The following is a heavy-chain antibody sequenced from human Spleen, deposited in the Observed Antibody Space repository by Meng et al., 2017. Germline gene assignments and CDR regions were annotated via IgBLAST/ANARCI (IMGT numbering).Heavy chain of an antibody. CDR3: ARDRNDYGSHYFDY. V-gene: IGHV4-31*03. D-gene: IGHD4-17*01. J-gene: IGHJ4*02. Sequence: QLQLQESGPGLVKPSQTLSLPCTVSGGSISSGGYYWSWIRQHPGKGLEWIGYIYHSGSTYYNPSLKSRVTISVDTSKNQFSLKLSSVTAADTAVYYCARDRNDYGSHYFDYWGQGTLVTVSS. CDR1: GGSISSGGYY. CDR2: IYHSGST.